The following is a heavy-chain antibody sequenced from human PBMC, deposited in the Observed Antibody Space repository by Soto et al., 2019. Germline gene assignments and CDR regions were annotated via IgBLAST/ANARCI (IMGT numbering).Heavy chain of an antibody. Sequence: QVQLQESGPGMVKPSETLSLTCTVSGVSISSSFWSWIRQPAGKGLEYIGRIYSSGSTNQNPSLKSRLTMSVDTSKNQRSLRLSSVTAADTAVYYCARDRIALAGFDYWGHGTLVTVSS. CDR3: ARDRIALAGFDY. V-gene: IGHV4-4*07. CDR1: GVSISSSF. J-gene: IGHJ4*01. D-gene: IGHD6-19*01. CDR2: IYSSGST.